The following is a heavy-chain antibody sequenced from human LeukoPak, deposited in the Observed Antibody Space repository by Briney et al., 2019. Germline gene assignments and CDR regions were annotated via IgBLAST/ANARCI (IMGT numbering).Heavy chain of an antibody. D-gene: IGHD2-21*01. V-gene: IGHV4-4*09. Sequence: PSETLSLTCTVSGVSMSAYQWSWVRQSPEKGLEWIGCINTKGETSYNPSLKSRVTTSVDASKSQFSLRLTSVTAADTAVYYCATSNDAKIAPFDHWGQGAPVTVSS. J-gene: IGHJ4*02. CDR3: ATSNDAKIAPFDH. CDR1: GVSMSAYQ. CDR2: INTKGET.